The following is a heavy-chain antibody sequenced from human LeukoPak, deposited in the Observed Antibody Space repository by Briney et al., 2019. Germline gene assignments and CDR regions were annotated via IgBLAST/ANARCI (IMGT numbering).Heavy chain of an antibody. V-gene: IGHV3-21*05. CDR2: ISSSGTLI. CDR1: GFTFSSYA. Sequence: PGGSLRLSCAASGFTFSSYAMSWVRQAPGKGLEWVSYISSSGTLIYYADSVKGRFTISRDNAKNSLYLQMNSLRAEDTAVYYCAREPDRYLSYYMDVWGKGTTVTISS. D-gene: IGHD2-2*02. CDR3: AREPDRYLSYYMDV. J-gene: IGHJ6*03.